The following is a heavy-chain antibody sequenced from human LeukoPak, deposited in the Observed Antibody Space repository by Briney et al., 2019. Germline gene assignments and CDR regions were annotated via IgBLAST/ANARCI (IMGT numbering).Heavy chain of an antibody. D-gene: IGHD1-26*01. CDR1: GGSISSRGYH. CDR3: ARHEYSGSYYGLSWFDP. CDR2: IYYSGNT. Sequence: SETLSLTCTVSGGSISSRGYHWGWIRQPPGKGLEWVASIYYSGNTYYNPSLKNRVTISVDTSKNQLSLKLSSLTDADTAVYYCARHEYSGSYYGLSWFDPWGQGTLVTVSS. J-gene: IGHJ5*02. V-gene: IGHV4-39*01.